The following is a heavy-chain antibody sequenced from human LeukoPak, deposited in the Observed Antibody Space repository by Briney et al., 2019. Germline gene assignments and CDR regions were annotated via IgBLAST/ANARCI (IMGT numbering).Heavy chain of an antibody. V-gene: IGHV1-3*01. J-gene: IGHJ4*02. Sequence: ASVKVSCKASGYTFTSYAMHWVRQAPGQRLEWMGWINAGNGNTKYSQKFQGRVTITRDTSASTAYMELSSLRSEDTAVYYCARAGLQWLAFDYWGQGTLVTVSS. CDR1: GYTFTSYA. CDR3: ARAGLQWLAFDY. CDR2: INAGNGNT. D-gene: IGHD6-19*01.